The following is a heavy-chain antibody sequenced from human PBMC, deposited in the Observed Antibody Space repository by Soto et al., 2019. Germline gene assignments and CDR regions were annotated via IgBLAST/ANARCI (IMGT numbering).Heavy chain of an antibody. D-gene: IGHD1-26*01. V-gene: IGHV4-59*08. Sequence: SETLSLTCTVSGGSISSYYWSWIRQPPGKGLEWIGYIYYSGSTNYNPSLKSRVTISVDTSKNQFSLKLSSVTAADTAVYYCARRVGGATNPRRYYYMDVWGKGTTVTVSS. CDR3: ARRVGGATNPRRYYYMDV. J-gene: IGHJ6*03. CDR2: IYYSGST. CDR1: GGSISSYY.